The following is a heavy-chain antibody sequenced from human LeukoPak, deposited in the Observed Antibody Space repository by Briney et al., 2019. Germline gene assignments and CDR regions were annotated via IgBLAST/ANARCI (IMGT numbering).Heavy chain of an antibody. J-gene: IGHJ4*02. CDR1: GGSMSGYY. V-gene: IGHV4-4*09. CDR3: AREGTYYDILTGYSRSGYFDY. Sequence: PSETLSLTCTVSGGSMSGYYWSWIRQPPGKGLEWIGFIYTFGSTKYNPSLKSRVTISGDMSRRQFSLKLTSVTAADTAVYFCAREGTYYDILTGYSRSGYFDYWGQGTLVTVSS. CDR2: IYTFGST. D-gene: IGHD3-9*01.